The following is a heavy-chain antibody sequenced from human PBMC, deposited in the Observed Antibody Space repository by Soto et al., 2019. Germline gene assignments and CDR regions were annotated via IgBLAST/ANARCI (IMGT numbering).Heavy chain of an antibody. V-gene: IGHV1-18*01. D-gene: IGHD6-19*01. CDR2: ISAYNGNT. CDR1: GYTFTSYA. J-gene: IGHJ5*02. CDR3: AREVVRVAGTRWFDP. Sequence: ASVKVSCKASGYTFTSYAMHWVRQAPGQRLEWMGWISAYNGNTKYAQKLQGRVTMTTDTSTSTAYMELRSLRSDDTAVYYCAREVVRVAGTRWFDPWGQGTLVTVSS.